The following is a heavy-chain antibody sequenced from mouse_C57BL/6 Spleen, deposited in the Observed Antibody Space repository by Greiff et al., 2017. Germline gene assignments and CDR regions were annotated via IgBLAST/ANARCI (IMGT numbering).Heavy chain of an antibody. D-gene: IGHD2-4*01. Sequence: EVQLQQSVAELVRPGASVKLSCTASGFNIKNTYMHWVKQRPEQGLEWIGRIDPANGNTKYAPKVQGKATITADTSSNTAYLQLSSLTSEDTAIYYCARGRYYDYDVGYFDYWGQGTTLTVSS. CDR2: IDPANGNT. V-gene: IGHV14-3*01. CDR3: ARGRYYDYDVGYFDY. CDR1: GFNIKNTY. J-gene: IGHJ2*01.